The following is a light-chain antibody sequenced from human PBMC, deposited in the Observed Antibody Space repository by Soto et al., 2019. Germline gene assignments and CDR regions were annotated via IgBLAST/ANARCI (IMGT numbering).Light chain of an antibody. Sequence: QSALTQPASVSGSPGQSITISCTGTSSDVGGYKYVSWYQQHPDKAPKLIIFEVSNRPSGISSLFSGSKSGNTASLTISGLQAEDEADYYCASYTSSSTSVIFGRGTKLTVL. CDR1: SSDVGGYKY. J-gene: IGLJ2*01. CDR2: EVS. V-gene: IGLV2-14*01. CDR3: ASYTSSSTSVI.